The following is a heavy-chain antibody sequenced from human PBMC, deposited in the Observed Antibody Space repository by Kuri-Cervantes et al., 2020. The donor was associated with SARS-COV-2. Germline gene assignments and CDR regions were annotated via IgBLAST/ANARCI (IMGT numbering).Heavy chain of an antibody. J-gene: IGHJ1*01. D-gene: IGHD2-2*01. Sequence: GGSLRLSCAASGFTFSSYGMSWVRQAPGKGLEWVANIKQDGSEKYYVDSVKGRFTIPRDNAKNSLYLQMNSLRAEDTAVYYCARPSCRVVPGPFEHWGQGTLVTVSS. CDR3: ARPSCRVVPGPFEH. CDR2: IKQDGSEK. CDR1: GFTFSSYG. V-gene: IGHV3-7*01.